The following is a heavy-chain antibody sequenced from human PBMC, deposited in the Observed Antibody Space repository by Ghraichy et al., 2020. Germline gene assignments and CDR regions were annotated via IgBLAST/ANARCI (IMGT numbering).Heavy chain of an antibody. J-gene: IGHJ4*02. CDR2: IKQDGSAK. CDR3: GSLGKEGYYGSGTYFGY. CDR1: GFTFSNYW. D-gene: IGHD3-10*01. Sequence: GGSLRLSCAASGFTFSNYWMSWVRQAPGKGLEWVATIKQDGSAKYDVDSVKGRLTISRDNTKNSLYLQMNGLRAGDTAVYYCGSLGKEGYYGSGTYFGYWGQGTLVTVSS. V-gene: IGHV3-7*01.